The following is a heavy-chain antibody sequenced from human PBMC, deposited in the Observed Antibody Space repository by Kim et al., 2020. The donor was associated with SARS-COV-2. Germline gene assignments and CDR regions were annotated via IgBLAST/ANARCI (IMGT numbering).Heavy chain of an antibody. D-gene: IGHD3-10*02. J-gene: IGHJ6*02. Sequence: GWSLRLSCAASGFTFNTYGMHWVRQAPGKGLEWVAVVWFDENNKYYGDSGKGRFTISRDNPKKTVYLQMNSLRAEDTAVYYCAKGRQASTLFGDGMDVWGQGTTVTVSS. V-gene: IGHV3-33*06. CDR2: VWFDENNK. CDR1: GFTFNTYG. CDR3: AKGRQASTLFGDGMDV.